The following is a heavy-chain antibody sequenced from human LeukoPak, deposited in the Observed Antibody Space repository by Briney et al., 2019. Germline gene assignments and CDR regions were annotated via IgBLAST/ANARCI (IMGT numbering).Heavy chain of an antibody. CDR3: ATDKRPDHFDWLPRFNY. CDR1: GYTLTELS. Sequence: GASVKVSCKVSGYTLTELSMHWVRQAPGKGLEWMGGFDPEDGETIYAQKFQGRVTMTGDTSTDTAYMELSSLRSEDTAVYYCATDKRPDHFDWLPRFNYWGQGTLVTVSS. D-gene: IGHD3-9*01. V-gene: IGHV1-24*01. CDR2: FDPEDGET. J-gene: IGHJ4*02.